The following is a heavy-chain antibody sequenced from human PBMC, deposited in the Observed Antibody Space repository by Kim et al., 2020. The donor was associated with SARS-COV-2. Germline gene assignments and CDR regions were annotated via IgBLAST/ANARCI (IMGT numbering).Heavy chain of an antibody. CDR2: IYYSGST. Sequence: SETLSLTCTVSGGSISSSSYYWGWIRQPPGKGREWIGSIYYSGSTYYNPSLKSRVTISVDTSKNQFSLKLSSVTAADTAVYYCARHQRSQRGMDVWGQGTTVTVSS. V-gene: IGHV4-39*01. CDR3: ARHQRSQRGMDV. J-gene: IGHJ6*02. D-gene: IGHD6-25*01. CDR1: GGSISSSSYY.